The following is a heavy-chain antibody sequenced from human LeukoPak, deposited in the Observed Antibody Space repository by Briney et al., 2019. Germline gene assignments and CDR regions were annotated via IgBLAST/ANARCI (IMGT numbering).Heavy chain of an antibody. Sequence: ASVKVSCKASGYTFTSYGISWVRQAPGQGLEWMGWMNSKSGGTNYAQKFQGRVTMTRDTSISTAYMDLSSLTSDDTAVYYCARGTGTSWFDVWGQGTLVTVSS. CDR1: GYTFTSYG. J-gene: IGHJ5*02. CDR2: MNSKSGGT. D-gene: IGHD1-7*01. CDR3: ARGTGTSWFDV. V-gene: IGHV1-2*02.